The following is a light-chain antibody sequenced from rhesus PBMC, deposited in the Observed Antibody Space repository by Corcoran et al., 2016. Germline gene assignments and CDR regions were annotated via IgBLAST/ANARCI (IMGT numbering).Light chain of an antibody. V-gene: IGKV1-22*01. CDR1: QGISRW. J-gene: IGKJ1*01. CDR3: LQYSSSPRT. CDR2: KAS. Sequence: DIQMTQSPSSLYAYVGDKVNITFRASQGISRWLAWYQQKPGKTPKLLHYKASRLQSGVPSRFRGSGSDTDFPLTISSLQPEDFSTYSCLQYSSSPRTFGQGTKVEIK.